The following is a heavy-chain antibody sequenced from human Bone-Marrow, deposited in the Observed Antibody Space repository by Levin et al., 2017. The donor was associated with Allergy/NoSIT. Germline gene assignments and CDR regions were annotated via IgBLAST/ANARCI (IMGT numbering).Heavy chain of an antibody. CDR1: GYVFATHY. V-gene: IGHV1-46*03. J-gene: IGHJ5*02. Sequence: PEASVKVSCKPSGYVFATHYMHWVRQAPRQGLEWMGLIDPSGGATTYAQNFQGRVTVTRDASTATVYLELTNLTSEDTGIYYCTRDNRMPVGGTGWFDPWGQGTLVTVFS. D-gene: IGHD4-23*01. CDR3: TRDNRMPVGGTGWFDP. CDR2: IDPSGGAT.